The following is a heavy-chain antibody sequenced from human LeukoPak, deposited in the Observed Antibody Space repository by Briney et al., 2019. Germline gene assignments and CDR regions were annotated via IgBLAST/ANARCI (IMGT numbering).Heavy chain of an antibody. Sequence: SETLSLTCTVSGGSISSSSYYWGWIRQPPGKGLEWIGSIYYSGSTYYNPSLKSRVTISVDTSKNQFSLKLSSVTAADTAVYYCARRRRSTCEIDTRPAYFDYWGQGTLVTVSS. CDR2: IYYSGST. V-gene: IGHV4-39*01. CDR1: GGSISSSSYY. CDR3: ARRRRSTCEIDTRPAYFDY. D-gene: IGHD2-2*02. J-gene: IGHJ4*02.